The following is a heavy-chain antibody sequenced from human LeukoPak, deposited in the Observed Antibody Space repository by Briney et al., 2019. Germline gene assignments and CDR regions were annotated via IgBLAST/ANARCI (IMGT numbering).Heavy chain of an antibody. CDR1: GFIFSRYS. J-gene: IGHJ4*02. CDR3: ARSRYCTNGICSYFDY. D-gene: IGHD2-8*01. Sequence: GGSLRLSCAASGFIFSRYSMNWVRQAPGKGLEWVANIKQDGSEKYYVDSVKGRFTLSRDNAKNSLYLQMNSLRAEDTAVYYCARSRYCTNGICSYFDYWGQGTLVTVSS. CDR2: IKQDGSEK. V-gene: IGHV3-7*03.